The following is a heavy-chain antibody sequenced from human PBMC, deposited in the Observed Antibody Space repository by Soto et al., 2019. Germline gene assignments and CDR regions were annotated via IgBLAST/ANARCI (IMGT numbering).Heavy chain of an antibody. CDR3: AREPEPQAYCGGDCYGIDY. V-gene: IGHV3-33*01. J-gene: IGHJ4*02. CDR2: IWYDGSNK. Sequence: GALRLSCAASGFTFSSYGMHWVRQAPGKGLEWVAVIWYDGSNKYYADSVKGRFTISRDNSKNTLYLQMNSLRAEDTAVYYCAREPEPQAYCGGDCYGIDYWGQGTLVTVSS. CDR1: GFTFSSYG. D-gene: IGHD2-21*02.